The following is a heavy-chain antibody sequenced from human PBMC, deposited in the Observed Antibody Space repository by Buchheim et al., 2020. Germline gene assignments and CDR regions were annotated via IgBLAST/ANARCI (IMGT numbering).Heavy chain of an antibody. J-gene: IGHJ4*02. CDR2: IWYVGSNK. CDR1: GFTFSSYG. Sequence: QVQLVESGGGVVQPGRSLRLSCAASGFTFSSYGMHWVRQAPGKGLEWVAVIWYVGSNKYYADSVKGRLTLSRDTSKNTLYLPMNSLRAEDTAVYYCARDRDLLGSYYFDYWGQGTL. V-gene: IGHV3-33*01. CDR3: ARDRDLLGSYYFDY. D-gene: IGHD1-26*01.